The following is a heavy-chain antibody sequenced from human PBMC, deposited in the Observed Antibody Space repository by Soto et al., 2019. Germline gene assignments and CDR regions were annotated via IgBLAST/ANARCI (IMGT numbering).Heavy chain of an antibody. V-gene: IGHV4-38-2*01. CDR1: GYSIGSGYY. CDR3: TRTFDYYGMDV. J-gene: IGHJ6*02. CDR2: IYHAGSV. Sequence: SETLSLTCAVSGYSIGSGYYWAWIRQSPGKGLEWIGSIYHAGSVYYNPSLNGRVALSMDTSKNHFSLKLTSVTAADTAVYYCTRTFDYYGMDVWGQGTTVTVYS.